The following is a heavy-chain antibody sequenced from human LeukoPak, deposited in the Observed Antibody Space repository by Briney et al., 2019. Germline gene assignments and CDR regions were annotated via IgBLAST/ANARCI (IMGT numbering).Heavy chain of an antibody. CDR1: GGTSSSYA. D-gene: IGHD6-13*01. CDR3: ARDLRSSSSP. Sequence: SVKVSCKASGGTSSSYAISWVRQAPGQGLEWMGRIIPIFGTANYAQKFQGRVTITTDESTSTAHMELSSLRSEDTAVYYCARDLRSSSSPWGQGTLVTVSS. CDR2: IIPIFGTA. V-gene: IGHV1-69*05. J-gene: IGHJ5*02.